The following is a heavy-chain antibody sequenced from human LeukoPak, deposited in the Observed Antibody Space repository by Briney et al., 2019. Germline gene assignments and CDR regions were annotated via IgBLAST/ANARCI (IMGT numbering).Heavy chain of an antibody. Sequence: GRSLRLSCAAYGFTFDDYAMHWVRQAPGKGLEWVSGISWNSGSIGYADSVKGRFTISRDNAKNSLYLQMNSLRAEDTALYYCAKGRDKYQLLSKNWFDPWGQGTLVTVSS. V-gene: IGHV3-9*01. CDR1: GFTFDDYA. CDR3: AKGRDKYQLLSKNWFDP. J-gene: IGHJ5*02. CDR2: ISWNSGSI. D-gene: IGHD2-2*01.